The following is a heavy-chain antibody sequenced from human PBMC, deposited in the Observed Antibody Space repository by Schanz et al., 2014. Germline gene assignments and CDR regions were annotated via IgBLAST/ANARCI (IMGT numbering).Heavy chain of an antibody. V-gene: IGHV3-7*03. J-gene: IGHJ6*02. CDR2: IKQEGDEK. D-gene: IGHD3-10*01. Sequence: EVQLVESGGGLVQPGRSLRLSCVASGFRFDDYAMHWVRQAPGKGLEWVASIKQEGDEKNYVDSVKGRFTISRDNSMNTVYLQMNSLRSDDAAVYYCARAQGVIRLYYGMDVWGQGTTVIVS. CDR1: GFRFDDYA. CDR3: ARAQGVIRLYYGMDV.